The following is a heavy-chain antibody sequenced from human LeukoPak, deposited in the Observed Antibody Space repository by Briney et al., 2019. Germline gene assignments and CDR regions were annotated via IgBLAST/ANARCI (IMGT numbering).Heavy chain of an antibody. CDR3: AGRRGYSYGYNY. J-gene: IGHJ4*02. CDR2: INPSIGST. Sequence: ASVKVSCKESGYTFTDYFVHWARQAPGQGLEWMGIINPSIGSTSYAQKFQGRVTMTRDTSTSTVHMEVTSLRSEDTTVYYCAGRRGYSYGYNYWGQGTLVTVSS. D-gene: IGHD5-18*01. CDR1: GYTFTDYF. V-gene: IGHV1-46*01.